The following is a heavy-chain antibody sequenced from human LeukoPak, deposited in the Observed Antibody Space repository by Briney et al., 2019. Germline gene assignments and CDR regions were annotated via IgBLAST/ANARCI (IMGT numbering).Heavy chain of an antibody. CDR1: GYSFTRYW. V-gene: IGHV5-51*01. D-gene: IGHD3-3*01. CDR3: ARASVTIFGVHHYYYYYMDV. J-gene: IGHJ6*03. CDR2: IYPGDSDT. Sequence: GESLKISCKGFGYSFTRYWIGSVRQMPGKGLEWMGIIYPGDSDTRYSPSFQGQATISADKSISTAYLQWSSLKASDTAMYYCARASVTIFGVHHYYYYYMDVWGKGTTVTVSS.